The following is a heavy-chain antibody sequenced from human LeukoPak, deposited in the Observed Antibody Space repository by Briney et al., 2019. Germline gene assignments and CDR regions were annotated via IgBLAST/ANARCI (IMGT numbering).Heavy chain of an antibody. CDR3: ASRNGRYCSSTSCSLSPLDAFDI. D-gene: IGHD2-2*01. J-gene: IGHJ3*02. V-gene: IGHV3-30*03. CDR1: GFTFSSYG. CDR2: ISYDGSNK. Sequence: GGSLRLSCAASGFTFSSYGMHWVRQAPGKGLEWVAVISYDGSNKYYADSVKGRFTISRDNSKNTLYLQMNSLRAEDTAVYYCASRNGRYCSSTSCSLSPLDAFDIWGQGTMVTVSS.